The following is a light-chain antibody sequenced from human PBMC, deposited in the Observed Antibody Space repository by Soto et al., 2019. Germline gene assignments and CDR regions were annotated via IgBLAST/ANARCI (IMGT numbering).Light chain of an antibody. CDR1: QSISSW. J-gene: IGKJ1*01. Sequence: DIQMTQSPSTLSASVGDRVTITCRASQSISSWLTWYQQKPGKAPKLLIYAASSLQSGVPSRFNGSGSGTDFTLTISSLQPEDFATYYCQQSYSTLTWTFGQGTKVDIK. CDR2: AAS. V-gene: IGKV1-39*01. CDR3: QQSYSTLTWT.